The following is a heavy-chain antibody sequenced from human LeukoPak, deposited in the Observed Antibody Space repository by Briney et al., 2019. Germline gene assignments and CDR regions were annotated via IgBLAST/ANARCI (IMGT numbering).Heavy chain of an antibody. D-gene: IGHD5-12*01. CDR3: VRVAWLYYHGMDV. CDR1: GFTFRTYD. CDR2: IGTAGDT. Sequence: GGSLRLSCAASGFTFRTYDFHWVRQVKGMGLEWVSGIGTAGDTYYAGSVKGRFTISRENAKNSLYLQMNSLRAGDTAVYHCVRVAWLYYHGMDVWGQGTTVTVSS. J-gene: IGHJ6*02. V-gene: IGHV3-13*01.